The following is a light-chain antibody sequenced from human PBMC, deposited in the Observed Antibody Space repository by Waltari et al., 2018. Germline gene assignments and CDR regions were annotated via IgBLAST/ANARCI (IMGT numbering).Light chain of an antibody. CDR2: GSS. V-gene: IGKV3-20*01. J-gene: IGKJ2*01. CDR3: QQHATSPYT. Sequence: EIVLTQSPGTLSLSPGERATLSCRASQSVNNNYLAWYQQKPGQAHRLLIYGSSSRATGIPDRISGSGSGTDFTLTLSSLEPEDFAVYYCQQHATSPYTFGQGTKVEIK. CDR1: QSVNNNY.